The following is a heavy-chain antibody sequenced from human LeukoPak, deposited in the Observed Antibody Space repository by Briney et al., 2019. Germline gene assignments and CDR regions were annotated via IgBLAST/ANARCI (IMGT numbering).Heavy chain of an antibody. Sequence: ASVKVSCKTSGYTFIDYYMHWVRQAPGQGLEWMGWINPNSGGTNYAQKFQGWVTMTRDTSISTAYMELSRLRSDDTAVYYCAREGTYGSGSPAAFDIWGQGTMVTVSS. V-gene: IGHV1-2*04. D-gene: IGHD3-10*01. CDR2: INPNSGGT. CDR3: AREGTYGSGSPAAFDI. CDR1: GYTFIDYY. J-gene: IGHJ3*02.